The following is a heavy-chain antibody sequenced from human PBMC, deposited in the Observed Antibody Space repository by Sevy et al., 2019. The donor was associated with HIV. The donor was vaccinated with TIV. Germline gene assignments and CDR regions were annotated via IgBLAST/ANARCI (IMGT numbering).Heavy chain of an antibody. Sequence: GGSLRLSCAASGFTFSSYDMHWVRQAPGKGLEWVAIILHDGSYREYVDSVRGRFTMSRDNSKNTMYLQMNGLSIEDTAVYYCAKNSLPGGIYFSRHGLDVWGRGTTVTVSS. V-gene: IGHV3-30*18. J-gene: IGHJ6*02. D-gene: IGHD3-10*01. CDR2: ILHDGSYR. CDR3: AKNSLPGGIYFSRHGLDV. CDR1: GFTFSSYD.